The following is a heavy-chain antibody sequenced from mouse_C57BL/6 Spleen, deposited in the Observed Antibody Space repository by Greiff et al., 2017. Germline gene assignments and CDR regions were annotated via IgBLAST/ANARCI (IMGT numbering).Heavy chain of an antibody. J-gene: IGHJ2*01. CDR1: GYTFTSYT. D-gene: IGHD2-4*01. CDR3: AGKDYGDFDY. CDR2: INPSSGYT. V-gene: IGHV1-4*01. Sequence: VTLQESGAELARPGASVKMSCKASGYTFTSYTMHWVKQRPGQGLEWIGYINPSSGYTKYNQKFKDKATLTVDKSSSTAYMQLSSLTSEDSAVYYCAGKDYGDFDYWGQGTTLTVSS.